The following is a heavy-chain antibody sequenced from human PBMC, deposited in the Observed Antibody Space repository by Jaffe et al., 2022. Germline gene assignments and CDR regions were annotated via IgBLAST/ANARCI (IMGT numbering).Heavy chain of an antibody. D-gene: IGHD1-1*01. Sequence: QVQLQESGPGLVKPSGTLSLTCAVSGGSITSTNWWSWIRQPPGKGLEWIGELYHNENTNYNPSLKSRVTMSVDKSKNQFSLNLTSVTAADTAVYYCASQVQRPFDAFDIWGQGAMVTVSS. CDR3: ASQVQRPFDAFDI. J-gene: IGHJ3*02. CDR1: GGSITSTNW. CDR2: LYHNENT. V-gene: IGHV4-4*02.